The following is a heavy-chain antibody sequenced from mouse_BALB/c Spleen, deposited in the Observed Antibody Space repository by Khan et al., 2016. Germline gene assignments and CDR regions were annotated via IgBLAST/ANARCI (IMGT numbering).Heavy chain of an antibody. J-gene: IGHJ4*01. V-gene: IGHV3-2*02. Sequence: EVQLQESGPGLVKPSQSLSLTCTVTGYSITSDYAWNWIRQFPGNRLEWMGYISYSGSTRYNPSLKSRISLTLDTSTNQFFLQLNAVTSEDIATYYYARADYGDNDAMDYWGQRTTVTVSS. D-gene: IGHD1-1*01. CDR2: ISYSGST. CDR3: ARADYGDNDAMDY. CDR1: GYSITSDYA.